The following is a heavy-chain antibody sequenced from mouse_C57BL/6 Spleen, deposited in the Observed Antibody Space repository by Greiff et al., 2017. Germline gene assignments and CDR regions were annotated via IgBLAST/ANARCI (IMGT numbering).Heavy chain of an antibody. D-gene: IGHD1-1*02. Sequence: QVQLKESGAELVRPGTSVKVSCKASGYAFTNYLIEWVKQRPGQGLEWIGVINPGSGGTNYNEKFKGKATLTADKSSSTAYMQLSSLTSEDSAVYFCARGGVAGYWGQGTTLTVSS. CDR2: INPGSGGT. CDR3: ARGGVAGY. V-gene: IGHV1-54*01. J-gene: IGHJ2*01. CDR1: GYAFTNYL.